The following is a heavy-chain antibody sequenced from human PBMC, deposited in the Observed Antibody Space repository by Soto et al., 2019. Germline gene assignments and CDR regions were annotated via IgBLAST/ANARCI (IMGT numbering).Heavy chain of an antibody. CDR2: IRCFSPYT. V-gene: IGHV3-21*01. J-gene: IGHJ6*03. CDR1: GLPFRTYT. CDR3: ARDRGHEAHDYSYNAMDV. Sequence: RRLPWIFSGLPFRTYTINIVLQTPGQGQKWVSGIRCFSPYTFYAAACKWRFTISRDNDKKSLYLQMNSMRAEDTAVYYCARDRGHEAHDYSYNAMDVWGEGTT. D-gene: IGHD1-1*01.